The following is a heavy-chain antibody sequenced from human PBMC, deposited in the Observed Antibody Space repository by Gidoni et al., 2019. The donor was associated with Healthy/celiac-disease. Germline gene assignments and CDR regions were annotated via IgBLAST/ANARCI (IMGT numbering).Heavy chain of an antibody. V-gene: IGHV3-23*01. Sequence: EVQLLESGGGLVQPGGSLRLSCAASGFTFSSYAMRWVRQAPGKGVEWGSSISGSGGSTYYADAVKGRFTISRDNSKNTLYLQMNSLRAEDTAVYYCAKDPLWSGFGYFQHWGQGTLVTVSS. CDR2: ISGSGGST. D-gene: IGHD3-3*01. CDR1: GFTFSSYA. CDR3: AKDPLWSGFGYFQH. J-gene: IGHJ1*01.